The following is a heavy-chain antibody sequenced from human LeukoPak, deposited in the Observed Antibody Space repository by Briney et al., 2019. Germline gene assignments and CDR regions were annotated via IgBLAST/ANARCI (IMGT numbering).Heavy chain of an antibody. V-gene: IGHV3-30*18. CDR2: ISYDGSNK. J-gene: IGHJ4*02. CDR1: GFTFSSYG. CDR3: AKVSENYYGSGSSTFDY. Sequence: GGSLRLSCAASGFTFSSYGMHWVRQAPGKGLEWVAVISYDGSNKYYADSVKGRFTISRDKSKNTLYLQMNSLRAEDTAVYYCAKVSENYYGSGSSTFDYWGQGTLVTVSS. D-gene: IGHD3-10*01.